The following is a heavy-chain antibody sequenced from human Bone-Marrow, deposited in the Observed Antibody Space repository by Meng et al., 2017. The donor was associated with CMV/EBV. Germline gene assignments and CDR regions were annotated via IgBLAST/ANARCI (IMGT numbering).Heavy chain of an antibody. V-gene: IGHV3-30*02. Sequence: GESLKISCAASGFTFSSYEMNWVRQAPGKGLEWVAFIRYDGSNKYYADSVKGRFTISRDNSKNTLYLQMNSLRAEDTAVYYCAKDRGAIAVAGTGFDYWGQGTLVTVSS. CDR3: AKDRGAIAVAGTGFDY. D-gene: IGHD6-19*01. CDR2: IRYDGSNK. J-gene: IGHJ4*02. CDR1: GFTFSSYE.